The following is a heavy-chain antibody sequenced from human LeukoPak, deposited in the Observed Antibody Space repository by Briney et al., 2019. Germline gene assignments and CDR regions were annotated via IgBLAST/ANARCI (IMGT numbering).Heavy chain of an antibody. CDR3: ARGYCSGGSCQNFDC. J-gene: IGHJ4*02. Sequence: GSSVKVSCKASGGPFSSYTISWVRQAPGQGIEWMGRIIPILGIANYAQKFQGRVTITADKSTSTAYMELSSLRAEDTAVYYCARGYCSGGSCQNFDCWGQGTLVTVSS. CDR1: GGPFSSYT. D-gene: IGHD2-15*01. V-gene: IGHV1-69*02. CDR2: IIPILGIA.